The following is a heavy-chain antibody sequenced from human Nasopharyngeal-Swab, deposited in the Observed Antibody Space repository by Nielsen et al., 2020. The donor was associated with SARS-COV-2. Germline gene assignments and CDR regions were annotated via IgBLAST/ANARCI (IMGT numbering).Heavy chain of an antibody. D-gene: IGHD2-2*01. CDR2: IWYDGSNK. CDR3: ARGGIVVVPAAPTHAFDI. J-gene: IGHJ3*02. V-gene: IGHV3-33*01. CDR1: GFTFSSYG. Sequence: GGSLRLSCAASGFTFSSYGMHWVRKAPGKGLEWVAVIWYDGSNKYYADSVKGRFTISRDNSKNTLYLQMNSLRAEDTAVYYCARGGIVVVPAAPTHAFDIWGQGTMVTVSS.